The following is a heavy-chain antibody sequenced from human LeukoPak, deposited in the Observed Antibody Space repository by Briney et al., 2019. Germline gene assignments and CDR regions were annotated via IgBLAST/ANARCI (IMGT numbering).Heavy chain of an antibody. J-gene: IGHJ4*02. D-gene: IGHD4-23*01. CDR2: MSSSGNTI. CDR1: GFSFSDYY. Sequence: GGSLRLSCTASGFSFSDYYMNWIRQVPGKGLEWVSYMSSSGNTIYYADSVKGRFTISRDNAKNSLYLQMNSLRAEDTAVYYCARDLRWYYFDYWGQGTLVTVSS. V-gene: IGHV3-11*04. CDR3: ARDLRWYYFDY.